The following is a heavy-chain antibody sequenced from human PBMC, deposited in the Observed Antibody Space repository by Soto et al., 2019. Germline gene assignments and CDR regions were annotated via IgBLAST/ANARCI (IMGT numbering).Heavy chain of an antibody. V-gene: IGHV4-59*08. CDR2: IYYSGST. D-gene: IGHD3-10*01. CDR3: ARRYGGAFDI. Sequence: SETLSLTCTVSGGSISSYYWSWIRQPPGKGLEWIGYIYYSGSTNYNPSLKSRVTISADTSKNQFSLKLSSVTAADTAVYYCARRYGGAFDIWGQGTMVTVSS. CDR1: GGSISSYY. J-gene: IGHJ3*02.